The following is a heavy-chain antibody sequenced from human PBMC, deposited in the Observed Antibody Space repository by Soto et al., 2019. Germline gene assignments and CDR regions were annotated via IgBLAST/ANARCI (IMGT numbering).Heavy chain of an antibody. CDR1: GCTFTSYG. V-gene: IGHV1-18*01. CDR2: ISAYNGNT. J-gene: IGHJ6*02. D-gene: IGHD6-19*01. CDR3: GRASSGWFLGYYYGMDV. Sequence: GASVKVSCKASGCTFTSYGISWVRQAPGQGLEWMGWISAYNGNTNYAQKLQGRVTMTTDTSTSTAYMELRSLRSDDTAVYYCGRASSGWFLGYYYGMDVWGQGTTVTVSS.